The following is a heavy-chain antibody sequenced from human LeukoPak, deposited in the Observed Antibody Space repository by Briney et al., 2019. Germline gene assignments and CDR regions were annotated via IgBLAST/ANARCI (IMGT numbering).Heavy chain of an antibody. J-gene: IGHJ6*03. D-gene: IGHD1-1*01. CDR3: ARDKQLDWAHYHYCYMDV. CDR1: GYTFTGYY. CDR2: INPNSGGT. Sequence: ASVKVSCKASGYTFTGYYMHWVRQAPGQGLEWMGWINPNSGGTKYAQKFQGRVTMTRDTSISTVYMELSRLRSDDTAVYYCARDKQLDWAHYHYCYMDVWGKGTTVTVSS. V-gene: IGHV1-2*02.